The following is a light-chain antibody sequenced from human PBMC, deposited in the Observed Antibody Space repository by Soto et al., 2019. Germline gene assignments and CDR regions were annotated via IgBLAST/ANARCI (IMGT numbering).Light chain of an antibody. CDR2: EVV. CDR1: KNDVGFYDF. CDR3: KSYAGSNTYV. Sequence: QSALTQPPSASGSPGQSVTISCTGTKNDVGFYDFVSWYQHHPGKAPRLIIYEVVQRPSGVPDRFSGSKSGNTASLTVSGLQAAAEADYFCKSYAGSNTYVFGSGTKVTVL. V-gene: IGLV2-8*01. J-gene: IGLJ1*01.